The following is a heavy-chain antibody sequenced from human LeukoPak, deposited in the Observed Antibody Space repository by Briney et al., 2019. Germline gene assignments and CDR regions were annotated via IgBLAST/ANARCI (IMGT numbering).Heavy chain of an antibody. J-gene: IGHJ5*02. V-gene: IGHV1-46*01. CDR2: INPSGGST. CDR3: ARQTEGVDQTNNWFDP. CDR1: GYTFTSYY. D-gene: IGHD2-8*01. Sequence: ASVKVSCKASGYTFTSYYMHWVRQAPGQGLEWMGIINPSGGSTSYAQKFQGRVTMTRDTSTSTVYMELSSLRSEDTAMYYCARQTEGVDQTNNWFDPWGQGTLVTVSS.